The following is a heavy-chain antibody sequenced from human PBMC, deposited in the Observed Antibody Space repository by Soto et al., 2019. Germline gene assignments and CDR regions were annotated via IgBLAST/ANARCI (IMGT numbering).Heavy chain of an antibody. CDR3: ARDPTVLLWFGELSPWSSHYYYYYGMDV. CDR2: ISAYNGNT. J-gene: IGHJ6*02. CDR1: GYTFTSYG. V-gene: IGHV1-18*01. Sequence: QVQLVQSGAEVKKPGASVKVSCKASGYTFTSYGISWVRQAPGQGLEWMGWISAYNGNTNYAQKLQGRVTMTTDTSTGTAYMELRSLRSDDTAVYYCARDPTVLLWFGELSPWSSHYYYYYGMDVWGQGTTVTVSS. D-gene: IGHD3-10*01.